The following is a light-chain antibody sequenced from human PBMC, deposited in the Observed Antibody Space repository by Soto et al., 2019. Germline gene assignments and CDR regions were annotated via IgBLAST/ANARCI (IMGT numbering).Light chain of an antibody. J-gene: IGKJ1*01. CDR1: QSISSW. V-gene: IGKV1-5*03. CDR3: QQSYNTTWT. Sequence: DIQMTQSPSTLSASVGDRVTITCRASQSISSWLAWYQQKPGKAPKLLIYKASSLESGVPSRFSGSGSGTEFTLTISSLQPDDFATYSCQQSYNTTWTFGQGTKVDIK. CDR2: KAS.